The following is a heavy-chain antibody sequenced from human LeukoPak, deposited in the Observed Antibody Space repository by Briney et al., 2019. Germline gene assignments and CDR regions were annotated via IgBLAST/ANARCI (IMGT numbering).Heavy chain of an antibody. CDR2: VSHDGSNR. J-gene: IGHJ4*02. CDR1: GXTFSSYG. Sequence: PGGSLRLSCAGSGXTFSSYGFHWVRRAPGKGLDWLAVVSHDGSNRYYADSVKGRFTISRDNSKNTLYLQMNSLRDEDTAVYYCARGFYYDSSGYYVYYFDYWGQGTLVTVSS. CDR3: ARGFYYDSSGYYVYYFDY. V-gene: IGHV3-30*03. D-gene: IGHD3-22*01.